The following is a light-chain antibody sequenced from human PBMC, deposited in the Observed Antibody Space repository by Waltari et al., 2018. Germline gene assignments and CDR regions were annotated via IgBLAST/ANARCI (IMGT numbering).Light chain of an antibody. J-gene: IGKJ5*01. CDR2: WAS. CDR3: QQYYSTPPIT. V-gene: IGKV4-1*01. Sequence: DIVMTQSPDSLAVSLGERATINCKSSQSIFYSAINKNYLAWYQQKPGQPPKLLIYWASTRKSGVPDRFTGSGSGTDFTLTISSLQAEDVAVYYCQQYYSTPPITFGQGTRLEIK. CDR1: QSIFYSAINKNY.